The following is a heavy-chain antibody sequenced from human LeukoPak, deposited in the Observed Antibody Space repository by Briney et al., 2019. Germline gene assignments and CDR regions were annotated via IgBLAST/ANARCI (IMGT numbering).Heavy chain of an antibody. CDR1: GGSISSGSYY. D-gene: IGHD6-13*01. V-gene: IGHV4-61*01. J-gene: IGHJ6*04. CDR2: IYYSGST. CDR3: ARDPRDYSSGWYGGMDV. Sequence: SETLSLTCTVSGGSISSGSYYWSWIRQPPGKGLEWIGYIYYSGSTNYNPSLKSRVTISVDTSKNQFSLKLSSVTAADTAVYYCARDPRDYSSGWYGGMDVWGKGTTVTISS.